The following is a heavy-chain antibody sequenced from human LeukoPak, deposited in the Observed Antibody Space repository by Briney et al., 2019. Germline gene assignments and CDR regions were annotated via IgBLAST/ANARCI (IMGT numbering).Heavy chain of an antibody. V-gene: IGHV3-23*01. CDR3: AKASGSSGLPDY. D-gene: IGHD6-13*01. J-gene: IGHJ4*02. Sequence: GGSLRLSCAASGFTLRSYAMSWVRQAPGKGLEWVSAISGSGGSTYYADSVKGRFTISRDNSKNTLYLQMNRLRAEDTAVYYCAKASGSSGLPDYWGQGSLVTVSS. CDR1: GFTLRSYA. CDR2: ISGSGGST.